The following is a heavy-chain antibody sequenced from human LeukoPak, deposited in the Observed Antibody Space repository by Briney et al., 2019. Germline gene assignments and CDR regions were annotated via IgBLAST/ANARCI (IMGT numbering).Heavy chain of an antibody. D-gene: IGHD6-6*01. V-gene: IGHV4-61*02. Sequence: KPSETLSLTCTVSGASISSGSYYWSWIRQPAGKGLEWIGRIYTSGSTNYNPSLKSRVTMSVDKSKNQFSLILSSVTAADTAVYYCARDVGARLSGFWGQGTLVTVSS. CDR3: ARDVGARLSGF. CDR2: IYTSGST. J-gene: IGHJ4*02. CDR1: GASISSGSYY.